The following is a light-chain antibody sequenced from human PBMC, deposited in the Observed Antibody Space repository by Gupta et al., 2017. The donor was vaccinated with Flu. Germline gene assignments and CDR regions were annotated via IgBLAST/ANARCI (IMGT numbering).Light chain of an antibody. CDR1: QSVISNY. CDR3: HQYGTSPQT. V-gene: IGKV3-20*01. J-gene: IGKJ1*01. CDR2: GAS. Sequence: NVLMQSPGTLSLSPGERATLSCRAGQSVISNYVAWYQLKPGQAPRLLIYGASSRAPGIPDRFSGSGSGTDFSLTISRLEPEDFAVYYCHQYGTSPQTFGQGTRVDIE.